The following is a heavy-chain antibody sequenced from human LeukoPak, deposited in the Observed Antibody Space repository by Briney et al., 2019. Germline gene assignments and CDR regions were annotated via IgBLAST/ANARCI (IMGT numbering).Heavy chain of an antibody. CDR3: AKVGLLRYFDWFFDY. Sequence: GGSLRLSCAASGFTFSSYGMSWVRQAPGKGLEWGSAISGSGGSTYYSDSGKGRFTISRDNSKNTLYLQMTSPRAEDTAVYYCAKVGLLRYFDWFFDYWGQGTLVTVSS. CDR2: ISGSGGST. V-gene: IGHV3-23*01. J-gene: IGHJ4*02. CDR1: GFTFSSYG. D-gene: IGHD3-9*01.